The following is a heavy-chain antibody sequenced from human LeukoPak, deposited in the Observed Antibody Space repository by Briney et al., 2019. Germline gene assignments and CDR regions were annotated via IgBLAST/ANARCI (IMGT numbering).Heavy chain of an antibody. V-gene: IGHV3-7*01. CDR3: ARSGNYGWYFDL. Sequence: GGSLRLSCAPSGFTFSNYWMTWVRQAPGKGLEWVANIKEDGGGRYYVDSVKGRFTISRDNAKNSLYLQMNSLSAEDTALYYCARSGNYGWYFDLWGRGTLVTVSS. CDR1: GFTFSNYW. CDR2: IKEDGGGR. J-gene: IGHJ2*01. D-gene: IGHD1-26*01.